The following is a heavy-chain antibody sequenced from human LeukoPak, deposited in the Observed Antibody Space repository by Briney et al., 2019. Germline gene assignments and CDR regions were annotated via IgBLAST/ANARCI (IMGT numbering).Heavy chain of an antibody. CDR2: INPNSGGT. V-gene: IGHV1-2*02. CDR3: ARGDIVVVPIRYYYMDV. D-gene: IGHD2-2*01. Sequence: GASVKVSCKPSGYIFIGYYIHWVRQAPGQGLEWMGWINPNSGGTNYAQKFQGRVTMTRDTSISTAYMELSRLRSDDTAVYYCARGDIVVVPIRYYYMDVWGKGTTVTVSS. CDR1: GYIFIGYY. J-gene: IGHJ6*03.